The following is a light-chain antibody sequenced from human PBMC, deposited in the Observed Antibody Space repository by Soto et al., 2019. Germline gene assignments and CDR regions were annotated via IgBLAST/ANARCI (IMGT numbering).Light chain of an antibody. V-gene: IGKV3-20*01. Sequence: EIVMTQSPATLSVSPGETTRLSCRASQSINSDVAWYQQKVGQTPRLLIYGASSRATGIPDRFSGSGSGTGFTLTISRLEPEDFAVYYCQQYGSSPRITFGQGTRLEI. CDR3: QQYGSSPRIT. CDR2: GAS. J-gene: IGKJ5*01. CDR1: QSINSD.